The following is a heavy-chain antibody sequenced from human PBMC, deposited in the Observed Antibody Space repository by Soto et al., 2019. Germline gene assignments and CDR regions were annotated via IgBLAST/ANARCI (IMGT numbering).Heavy chain of an antibody. CDR3: ARGDGELLDS. J-gene: IGHJ4*02. V-gene: IGHV1-8*02. CDR1: GYTFTAYG. Sequence: QVQLVQSGAEVKKPGASVKVSCKASGYTFTAYGINWVRQATGQGLEWMGWMNANSGNTGYAQKFQGRVTMNSNTSIITAYMGLSSLRSEDTVVYYCARGDGELLDSWGQGTVVTVSS. D-gene: IGHD1-26*01. CDR2: MNANSGNT.